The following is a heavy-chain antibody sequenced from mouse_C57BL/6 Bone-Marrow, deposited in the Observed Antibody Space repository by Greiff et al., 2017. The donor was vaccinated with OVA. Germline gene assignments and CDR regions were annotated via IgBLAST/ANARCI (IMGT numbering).Heavy chain of an antibody. J-gene: IGHJ3*01. D-gene: IGHD2-1*01. CDR2: IDPSDSYT. CDR1: GYTFTSYW. Sequence: QVQLQQPGAELVKPGASVKLSCKASGYTFTSYWMQWVKQRPGQGLEWIGEIDPSDSYTNYNQKFKGQATLTVDTSSSTAYMQLSSLTSEDSAVYDCARGYYSFAYWGQGTLVTVSA. V-gene: IGHV1-50*01. CDR3: ARGYYSFAY.